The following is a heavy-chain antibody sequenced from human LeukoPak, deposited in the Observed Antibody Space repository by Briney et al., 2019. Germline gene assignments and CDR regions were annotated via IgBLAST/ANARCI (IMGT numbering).Heavy chain of an antibody. J-gene: IGHJ5*02. D-gene: IGHD3-10*01. CDR3: ARARAYGSGSYYNKNRFDP. CDR1: GGTFSSYA. Sequence: SVKVPCKASGGTFSSYAISWVRQAPGQGLEWMGRIIPIFGTANYAQKFQGRVTITTDESTSTAYMELSSLRSEDTAVYYCARARAYGSGSYYNKNRFDPWGQGTLVTVSS. V-gene: IGHV1-69*05. CDR2: IIPIFGTA.